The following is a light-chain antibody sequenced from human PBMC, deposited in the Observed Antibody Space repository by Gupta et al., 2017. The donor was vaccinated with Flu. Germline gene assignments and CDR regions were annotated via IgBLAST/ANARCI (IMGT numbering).Light chain of an antibody. CDR2: EVS. CDR1: STDIGEYNY. Sequence: ITISCTGSSTDIGEYNYVSWYQQHPGKAPKLMISEVSNRPSGVSNRFSGSKSGSTASLTISGLQPEDEAEYYCSSYTSGSAYVIFGGGTKLTVL. V-gene: IGLV2-14*03. CDR3: SSYTSGSAYVI. J-gene: IGLJ2*01.